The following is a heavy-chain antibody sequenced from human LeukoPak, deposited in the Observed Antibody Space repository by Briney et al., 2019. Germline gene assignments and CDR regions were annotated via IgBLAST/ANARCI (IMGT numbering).Heavy chain of an antibody. Sequence: ASVKVSCKVSGYTLTELSMHWVRQAPGKGLEWMGGFDPEDGETIYAQKFQGRVTMTEDTSTDTAYMELSSLRSEDTAVYYCATGLWFGELSPLDYWGQGTLATVSS. CDR1: GYTLTELS. CDR3: ATGLWFGELSPLDY. CDR2: FDPEDGET. J-gene: IGHJ4*02. D-gene: IGHD3-10*01. V-gene: IGHV1-24*01.